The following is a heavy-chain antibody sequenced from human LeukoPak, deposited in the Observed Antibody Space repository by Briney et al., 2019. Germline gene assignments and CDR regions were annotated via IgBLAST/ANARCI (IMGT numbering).Heavy chain of an antibody. CDR3: ARALTTAKWGYYYYYMDV. V-gene: IGHV4-4*07. CDR2: IYTSGST. CDR1: GGSISSHY. Sequence: PSETLSLTCTVSGGSISSHYWSWIRQPAGKGLEWIGRIYTSGSTNYNPSLKSRVTISVDKSKNQFSLKLSSVTAADTAVYYCARALTTAKWGYYYYYMDVWGKGTTVTVSS. J-gene: IGHJ6*03. D-gene: IGHD4-17*01.